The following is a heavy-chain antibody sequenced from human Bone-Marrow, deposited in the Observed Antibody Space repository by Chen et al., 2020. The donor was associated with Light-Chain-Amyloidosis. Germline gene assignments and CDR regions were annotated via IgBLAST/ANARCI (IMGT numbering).Heavy chain of an antibody. CDR1: GYTFPNYW. D-gene: IGHD5-12*01. Sequence: EVQLEQSGPEAKKPGESLKSSWKDSGYTFPNYWIGWVRQLPGKGLEWMGVIYPDDSDARYSPSFEGQVTISADKSITTAYLKWRSLKASDTAMYYCARRRDGYNFDYWGQGTLVTVSS. V-gene: IGHV5-51*01. CDR3: ARRRDGYNFDY. J-gene: IGHJ4*02. CDR2: IYPDDSDA.